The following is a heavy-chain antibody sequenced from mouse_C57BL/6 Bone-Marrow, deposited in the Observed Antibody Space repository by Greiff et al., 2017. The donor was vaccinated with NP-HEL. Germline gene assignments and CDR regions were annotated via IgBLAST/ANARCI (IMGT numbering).Heavy chain of an antibody. V-gene: IGHV2-5*01. J-gene: IGHJ4*01. CDR1: GFSLTSYG. D-gene: IGHD2-4*01. CDR3: ATYDYWGLYYYAMDY. Sequence: VQLQQSGPGLVQPSQSLSITCTVSGFSLTSYGVHWVRQSPGKGLEWLGVIWRGGSTDYNAAFMSRLSITKDNSKSQVFFKMNSLQADDTAIYYCATYDYWGLYYYAMDYWGQGTSVTVSS. CDR2: IWRGGST.